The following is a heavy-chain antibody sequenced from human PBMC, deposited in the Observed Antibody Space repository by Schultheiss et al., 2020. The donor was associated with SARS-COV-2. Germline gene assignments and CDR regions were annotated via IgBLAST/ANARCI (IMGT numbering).Heavy chain of an antibody. CDR3: VRDLAAAGTGWFDP. CDR2: IIPILDIA. Sequence: SVKVSCKASGGTFSSYSISWVRQAPGQGLEWMERIIPILDIANYAQKLQGRVTITADKSTTTAYTELSSLRSEDTAVYYCVRDLAAAGTGWFDPWGQGSLVTVSS. D-gene: IGHD6-13*01. CDR1: GGTFSSYS. J-gene: IGHJ5*02. V-gene: IGHV1-69*04.